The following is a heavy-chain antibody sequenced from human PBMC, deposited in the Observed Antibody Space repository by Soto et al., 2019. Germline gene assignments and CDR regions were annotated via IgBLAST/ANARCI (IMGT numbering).Heavy chain of an antibody. CDR3: AKNRLQLWFPDAFDI. Sequence: GGSPRLSCAASGFTFSSYAMSWVRQAPGKGLEWVSAISGSGGSTYYADSVKGRFTISRDNSKNTLYLQMNSLRAEDTAVYYCAKNRLQLWFPDAFDIWGQGTMVTVSS. V-gene: IGHV3-23*01. D-gene: IGHD5-18*01. J-gene: IGHJ3*02. CDR2: ISGSGGST. CDR1: GFTFSSYA.